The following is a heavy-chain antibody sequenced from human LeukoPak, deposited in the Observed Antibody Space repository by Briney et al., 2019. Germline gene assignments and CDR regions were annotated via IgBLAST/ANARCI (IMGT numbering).Heavy chain of an antibody. J-gene: IGHJ6*03. D-gene: IGHD6-13*01. Sequence: PSETLSLTCTVSGGSISSGNYYWTWIRQPAGKGLEWIGRIYTSGSTNYNPSLKSRVTISVDTSKNQFSLKLSSVTAADTAVYYCARLAAAYYYYYMDVWGKGTTVTISS. V-gene: IGHV4-61*02. CDR1: GGSISSGNYY. CDR2: IYTSGST. CDR3: ARLAAAYYYYYMDV.